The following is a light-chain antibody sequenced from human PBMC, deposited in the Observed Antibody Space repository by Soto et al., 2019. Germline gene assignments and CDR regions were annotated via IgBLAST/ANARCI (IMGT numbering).Light chain of an antibody. CDR3: QSYDSSIWV. CDR1: SGSIASHY. J-gene: IGLJ3*02. CDR2: EDN. Sequence: NFVLTQPHSVSESPGKTVTISCTRSSGSIASHYVQWYQQRPGSSPTTVIYEDNQRPSGVPDRFSGSIDSSSNSASLTISGLKTEDEADYYCQSYDSSIWVFGGGTKLTVL. V-gene: IGLV6-57*01.